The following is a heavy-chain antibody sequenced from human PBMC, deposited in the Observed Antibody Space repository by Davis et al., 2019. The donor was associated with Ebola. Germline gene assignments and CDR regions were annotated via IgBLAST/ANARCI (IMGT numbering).Heavy chain of an antibody. Sequence: ASVKVSCKASGYSFTSYHIHWVRQAPGQGLEWMGIINPSAGSTTYSYAQKFQGRITLTSDTSTNTVYMELTSLRSEDTAVYYCARGVRWELLSWFDPWGQGTLVTVSS. V-gene: IGHV1-46*01. CDR3: ARGVRWELLSWFDP. J-gene: IGHJ5*02. D-gene: IGHD1-26*01. CDR1: GYSFTSYH. CDR2: INPSAGST.